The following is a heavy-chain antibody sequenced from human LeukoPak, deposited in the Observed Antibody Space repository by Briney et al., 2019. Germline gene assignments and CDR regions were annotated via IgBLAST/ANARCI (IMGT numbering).Heavy chain of an antibody. CDR1: GFTFTNYA. J-gene: IGHJ4*02. V-gene: IGHV3-23*01. Sequence: GGSLRLSCAASGFTFTNYAMSWVRQTPGKGLEWVAATVGSRPDTYHADSVKGRFTISRDNSKNTLYLQMNSLRAEDTAVYYCAKVDTAMVTFYWGQGTLVTVSS. D-gene: IGHD5-18*01. CDR2: TVGSRPDT. CDR3: AKVDTAMVTFY.